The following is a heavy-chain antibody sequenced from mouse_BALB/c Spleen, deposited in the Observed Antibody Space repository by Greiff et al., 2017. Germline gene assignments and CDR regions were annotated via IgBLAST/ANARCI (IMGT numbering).Heavy chain of an antibody. V-gene: IGHV1-5*01. CDR2: IYPGNSDT. D-gene: IGHD1-1*01. Sequence: EVQLQQSGTVLARPGASVKMSCKASGYSFTSYWMHWVKQRPGQGLEWIGAIYPGNSDTSYNQKFKGKAKLTAVTSASTAYMELSSLTNEDSAVYYCTRWAITTVVDYWGQGTTLTVSS. CDR1: GYSFTSYW. CDR3: TRWAITTVVDY. J-gene: IGHJ2*01.